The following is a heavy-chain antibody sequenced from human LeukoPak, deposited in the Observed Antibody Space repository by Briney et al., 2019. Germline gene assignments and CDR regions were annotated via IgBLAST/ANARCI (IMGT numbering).Heavy chain of an antibody. CDR2: IIPIFGTA. Sequence: SVKLSCKVSGYTLTELSMHWVRQAHGQGLEWMGGIIPIFGTANYAQKFQGRVTITADESTSTAYMELSSLRSEDTAVYYCARDPDMTASDAFDIWGQGTMVTVSS. CDR3: ARDPDMTASDAFDI. V-gene: IGHV1-69*13. D-gene: IGHD3-9*01. J-gene: IGHJ3*02. CDR1: GYTLTELS.